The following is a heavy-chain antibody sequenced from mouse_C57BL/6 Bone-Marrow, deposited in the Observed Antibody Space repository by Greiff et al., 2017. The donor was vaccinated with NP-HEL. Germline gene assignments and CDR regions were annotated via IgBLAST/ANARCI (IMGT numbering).Heavy chain of an antibody. CDR2: ISNLAYSI. Sequence: EVKLVESGGGLVQPGGSLTLSCAASGFTFSDYGMAWVRQAPRTGPEWVAFISNLAYSIYYADTVTGRFPISRENAKNTLYLEMSSLRSEDTAMYYCARNYGSSYYYAMDYWGQGTSVTVSS. V-gene: IGHV5-15*01. CDR3: ARNYGSSYYYAMDY. CDR1: GFTFSDYG. J-gene: IGHJ4*01. D-gene: IGHD1-1*01.